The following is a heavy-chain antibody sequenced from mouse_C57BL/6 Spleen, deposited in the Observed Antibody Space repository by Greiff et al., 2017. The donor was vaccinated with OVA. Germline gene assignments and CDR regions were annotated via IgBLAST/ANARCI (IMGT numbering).Heavy chain of an antibody. CDR1: GYTFTSYW. J-gene: IGHJ1*03. CDR2: IYPGSGST. D-gene: IGHD4-1*02. CDR3: ARYPQLGRDWYCDV. V-gene: IGHV1-55*01. Sequence: QVQLQQPGAELVKPGASVKMSCKASGYTFTSYWITWVKQRPGQGLEWIGDIYPGSGSTKYNEKFKSKATLTVDTSSSTAYMQLSSLTSEDSAVYYWARYPQLGRDWYCDVWGTGTTVTVSS.